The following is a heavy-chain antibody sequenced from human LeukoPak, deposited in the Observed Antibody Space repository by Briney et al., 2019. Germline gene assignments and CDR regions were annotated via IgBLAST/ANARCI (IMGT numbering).Heavy chain of an antibody. CDR1: GGTFSSYA. CDR3: ARLEGYCTNGVCSFDY. CDR2: IIPIFGTA. D-gene: IGHD2-8*01. J-gene: IGHJ4*02. V-gene: IGHV1-69*01. Sequence: SVKASCKASGGTFSSYAISWVRQAPGQGLEWMGGIIPIFGTANYAQKFQGRVTITADESTSTAYMELSSLRSEDTAVYYCARLEGYCTNGVCSFDYWGQGTLVTVSS.